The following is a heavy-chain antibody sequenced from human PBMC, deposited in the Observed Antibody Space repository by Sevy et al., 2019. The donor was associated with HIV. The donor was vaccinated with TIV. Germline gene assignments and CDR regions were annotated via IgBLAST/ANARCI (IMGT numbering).Heavy chain of an antibody. Sequence: GGSLRLSCAASGFTFSNVWMSWLRQAPGKGLEWVAHIKSKTEGGTADYAAPVKGRFTISRDDSKDTLYLQMNSLKTEYTAVYYCTTGGSLFQHWGQGTLVTVSS. CDR1: GFTFSNVW. J-gene: IGHJ1*01. D-gene: IGHD2-15*01. CDR3: TTGGSLFQH. CDR2: IKSKTEGGTA. V-gene: IGHV3-15*01.